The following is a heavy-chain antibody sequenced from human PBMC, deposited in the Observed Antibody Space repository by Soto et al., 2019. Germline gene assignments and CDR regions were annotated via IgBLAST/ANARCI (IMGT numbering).Heavy chain of an antibody. Sequence: GGSLRLSCAASGFTFSSYWMHWVRQAPGKGLVWVSRINSDGSSTSYADSVKGRFTISRDDAKNTLYLQMNSLRAEDTAVYYCARDNYGDLAEYFQHWGQGTLVTVSS. CDR2: INSDGSST. D-gene: IGHD4-17*01. J-gene: IGHJ1*01. CDR3: ARDNYGDLAEYFQH. CDR1: GFTFSSYW. V-gene: IGHV3-74*01.